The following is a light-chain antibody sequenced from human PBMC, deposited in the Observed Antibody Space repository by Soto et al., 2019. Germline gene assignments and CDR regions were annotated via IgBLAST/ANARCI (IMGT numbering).Light chain of an antibody. CDR3: QQSYSTPLT. V-gene: IGKV1-27*01. J-gene: IGKJ4*01. CDR1: QGILTY. CDR2: AAS. Sequence: DIQMTQSPSSLSASVGDRVTITCRASQGILTYLAWYQQKPGQVPELLIQAASTLQPGVPSRFSGSGSGTEFTLTINSLQPEDVATYYCQQSYSTPLTFGGGTKVDIK.